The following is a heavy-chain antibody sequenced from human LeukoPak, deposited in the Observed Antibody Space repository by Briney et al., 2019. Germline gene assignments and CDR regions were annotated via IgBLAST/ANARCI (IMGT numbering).Heavy chain of an antibody. J-gene: IGHJ4*02. CDR3: AREVGYSSSSFDY. CDR1: GGSISSGSYY. CDR2: IYTSGST. Sequence: SETLSLTCTVSGGSISSGSYYWSWIRQPAGKGLEWIGRIYTSGSTNYNPSLKSRVTISVDTSKNQFSLKLSSVTAADTAVYYCAREVGYSSSSFDYWGQGTLVTVSS. V-gene: IGHV4-61*02. D-gene: IGHD6-6*01.